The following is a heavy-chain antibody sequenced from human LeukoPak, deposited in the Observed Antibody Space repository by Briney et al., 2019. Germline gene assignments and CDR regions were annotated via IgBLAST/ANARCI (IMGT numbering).Heavy chain of an antibody. J-gene: IGHJ4*02. Sequence: GASVKVSCKASGYTFSSYAISWVRQAPGQGLEWMGGIIPIFGTANYAQKFQGRVTITTDESTSTAYMELSSLRSEDTAVYYCARVGIAARHYFDYWGQGTLVTVSS. D-gene: IGHD6-6*01. V-gene: IGHV1-69*05. CDR2: IIPIFGTA. CDR3: ARVGIAARHYFDY. CDR1: GYTFSSYA.